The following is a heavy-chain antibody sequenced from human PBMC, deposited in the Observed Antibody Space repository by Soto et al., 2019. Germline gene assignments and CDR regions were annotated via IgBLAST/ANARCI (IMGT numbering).Heavy chain of an antibody. CDR1: GGSISSSSYY. CDR3: AGHSSPPFFGVVINYYGMDV. CDR2: IYYSGST. V-gene: IGHV4-39*01. J-gene: IGHJ6*02. Sequence: PSETLSLTCTVSGGSISSSSYYWGWIRQPPGKGLEWIGSIYYSGSTYYNPSLKSRVTISVDTSKNQFSLKLSSVTAADTAVYYCAGHSSPPFFGVVINYYGMDVWGQGTTVTVS. D-gene: IGHD3-3*01.